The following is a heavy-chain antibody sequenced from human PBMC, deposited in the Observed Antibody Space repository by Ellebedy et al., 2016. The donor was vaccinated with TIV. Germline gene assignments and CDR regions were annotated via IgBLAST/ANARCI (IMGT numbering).Heavy chain of an antibody. V-gene: IGHV1-18*01. Sequence: ASVKVSCXASGYTFTSYGISWVRQAPGQGLEWMGWISAYNGNTNYAQKLQGRATMTTDTSTSTAYMELRSLRSDDTAVYYCARDSSWYRMVAFDIWGQGTMVTVSS. D-gene: IGHD6-13*01. CDR3: ARDSSWYRMVAFDI. CDR1: GYTFTSYG. CDR2: ISAYNGNT. J-gene: IGHJ3*02.